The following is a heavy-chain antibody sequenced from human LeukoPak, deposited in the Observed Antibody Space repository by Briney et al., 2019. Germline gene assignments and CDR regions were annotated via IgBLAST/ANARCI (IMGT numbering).Heavy chain of an antibody. CDR1: GFTFSSYG. CDR3: ANSGTYDY. CDR2: ISYDGSNK. V-gene: IGHV3-30*18. Sequence: PGGSLRLSCAASGFTFSSYGMHWVRQAPGKGLEWVAVISYDGSNKYYADSVKGRITISRDNSKNTLYLQMNSLRAEDTAVYYCANSGTYDYWGQGTLVTVSS. D-gene: IGHD6-13*01. J-gene: IGHJ4*02.